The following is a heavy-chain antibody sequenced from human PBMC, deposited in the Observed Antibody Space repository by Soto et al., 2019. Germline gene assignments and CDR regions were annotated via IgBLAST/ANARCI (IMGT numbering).Heavy chain of an antibody. J-gene: IGHJ4*02. D-gene: IGHD6-13*01. CDR3: ARDSIAAAGTITNFDY. CDR2: ISSSSSYI. V-gene: IGHV3-21*01. Sequence: EVQLVESGGGLVKPGGSLRLSCAASGFTFSSYSMNWVRQAPGKGLEWVSSISSSSSYIYYADSVKGRFTISRDNAKNSLYLQMNSLRAEDTAVYYCARDSIAAAGTITNFDYWGQGTLVTVSS. CDR1: GFTFSSYS.